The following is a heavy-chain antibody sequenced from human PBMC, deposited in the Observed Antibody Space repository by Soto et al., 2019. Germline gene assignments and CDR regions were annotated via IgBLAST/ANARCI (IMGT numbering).Heavy chain of an antibody. V-gene: IGHV6-1*01. CDR3: ARGMVSKEFCISPSGPLYGMDV. D-gene: IGHD2-2*01. Sequence: SQTLSLTCVISGDSVSSNLASWSWIRQSPSRGLEWLGRTYYRSRWYSYYALSVKSRITINPDTSKNQFSLHLSSVTPEDTAVFYCARGMVSKEFCISPSGPLYGMDVGAKGTTVTVSS. CDR1: GDSVSSNLAS. CDR2: TYYRSRWYS. J-gene: IGHJ6*04.